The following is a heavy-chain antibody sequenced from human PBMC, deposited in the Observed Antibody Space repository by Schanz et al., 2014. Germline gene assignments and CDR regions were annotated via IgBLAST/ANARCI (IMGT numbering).Heavy chain of an antibody. D-gene: IGHD3-16*01. J-gene: IGHJ5*02. CDR2: ISSSGSSI. V-gene: IGHV3-21*06. Sequence: EVQLVESGGGLVKPGESLRLSCAASGFIFSAYTMNWVRQAPGKGLEWVSSISSSGSSIYYADSVKGRFTISRDNANNSLFLRMNSLRAEDTAVYYCASDYNYFETEAPWGQGTLVTVSS. CDR1: GFIFSAYT. CDR3: ASDYNYFETEAP.